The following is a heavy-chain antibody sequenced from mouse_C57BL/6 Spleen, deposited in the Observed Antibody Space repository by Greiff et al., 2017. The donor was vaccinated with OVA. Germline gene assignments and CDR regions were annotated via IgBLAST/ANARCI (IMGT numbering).Heavy chain of an antibody. V-gene: IGHV5-17*01. CDR2: ISSGSSTI. Sequence: EVMLVESGGGLVKPGGSLKLSCAASGFTFSDYGMHWVRQAPEKGLEWVAYISSGSSTIYYADTVKGRFTISRDNAKNTLFLQMTSLRFEDTAMYYCAPGGFAYWGQGTLVTVSA. CDR3: APGGFAY. D-gene: IGHD4-1*01. CDR1: GFTFSDYG. J-gene: IGHJ3*01.